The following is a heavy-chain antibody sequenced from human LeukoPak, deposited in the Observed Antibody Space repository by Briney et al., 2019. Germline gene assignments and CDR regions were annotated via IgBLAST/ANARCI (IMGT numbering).Heavy chain of an antibody. V-gene: IGHV4-39*07. CDR1: GGSISSSSYY. Sequence: PSETLSLTCTVSGGSISSSSYYWGWIRQPPGKGLEWIGSIYYSGSTYYNPSLKSRVTISVDTSKNQFSLKLSSVTAADTAVYYCASTIVGATSSAFDIWGQGTMVTVSS. CDR3: ASTIVGATSSAFDI. J-gene: IGHJ3*02. CDR2: IYYSGST. D-gene: IGHD1-26*01.